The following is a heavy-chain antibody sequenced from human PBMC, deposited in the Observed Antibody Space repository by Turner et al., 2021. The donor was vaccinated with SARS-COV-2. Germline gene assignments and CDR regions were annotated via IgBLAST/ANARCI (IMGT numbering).Heavy chain of an antibody. CDR1: GGSISSYY. D-gene: IGHD6-6*01. V-gene: IGHV4-4*07. CDR3: ARDRVQLGPVGMDV. Sequence: QVQLQESGPGLVKPSETLSLTCTVPGGSISSYYWSWNRQPAGKGLEWIGRIYTSGSTNYNPSLKSRVTMSVDTSKNQFSLKLSSVTAADTAVYYCARDRVQLGPVGMDVWGQGTTVTVSS. J-gene: IGHJ6*02. CDR2: IYTSGST.